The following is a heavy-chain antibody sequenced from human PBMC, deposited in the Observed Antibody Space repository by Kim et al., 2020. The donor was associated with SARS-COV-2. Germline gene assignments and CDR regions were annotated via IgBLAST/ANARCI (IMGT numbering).Heavy chain of an antibody. J-gene: IGHJ3*02. V-gene: IGHV3-48*02. D-gene: IGHD2-21*02. Sequence: YADSVKGRFTISRDNARSSLYLQMNGLRQEDTALYYCARGPWYSTDAFDIWGQGTMVTVSS. CDR3: ARGPWYSTDAFDI.